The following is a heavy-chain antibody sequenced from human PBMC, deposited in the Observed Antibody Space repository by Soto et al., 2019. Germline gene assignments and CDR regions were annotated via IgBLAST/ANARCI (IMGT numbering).Heavy chain of an antibody. J-gene: IGHJ6*02. CDR2: ISGSGGST. Sequence: GGSLRLSCAASGFTFTSYAMSWVRQAPGNGLEWVSAISGSGGSTYYADSVKGRFTISRDNSKNTLYQQMDSLRAEDTAVFYGAKGSAVAGTSHYHGMDVWGQGTTVTVSS. V-gene: IGHV3-23*01. CDR3: AKGSAVAGTSHYHGMDV. D-gene: IGHD6-19*01. CDR1: GFTFTSYA.